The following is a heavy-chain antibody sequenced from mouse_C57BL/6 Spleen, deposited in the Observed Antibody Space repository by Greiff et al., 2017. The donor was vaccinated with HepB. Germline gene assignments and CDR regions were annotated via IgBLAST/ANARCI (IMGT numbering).Heavy chain of an antibody. J-gene: IGHJ3*01. V-gene: IGHV1-62-2*01. D-gene: IGHD2-5*01. CDR3: ARHEEGYSNYGFAY. Sequence: QVHVKQSGAELVKPGASVKLSCKASGYTFTEYTIHWVKQRSGQGLEWIGWFYPGSGSIKYNEKFKDKATLTADKSSSTVYMELSRLTSEDSAVYLCARHEEGYSNYGFAYWGQGTLVTVSA. CDR2: FYPGSGSI. CDR1: GYTFTEYT.